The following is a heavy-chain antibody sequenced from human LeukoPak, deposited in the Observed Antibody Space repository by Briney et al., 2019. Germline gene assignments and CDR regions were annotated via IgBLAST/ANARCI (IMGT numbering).Heavy chain of an antibody. CDR2: ISGSGGST. V-gene: IGHV3-23*01. D-gene: IGHD6-19*01. CDR3: AKAPVGYSSGWYDY. CDR1: GFTFSSYA. J-gene: IGHJ4*02. Sequence: GGSLRLSCAASGFTFSSYAMSWVRQAPGKGLEWVSAISGSGGSTYYADSVKGRFTISRDNSKNTLCLQMNSLRAEDTAVYYCAKAPVGYSSGWYDYWGQGTLVTVSS.